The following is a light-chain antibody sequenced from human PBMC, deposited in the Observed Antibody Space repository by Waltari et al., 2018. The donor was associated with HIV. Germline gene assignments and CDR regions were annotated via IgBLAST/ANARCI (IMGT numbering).Light chain of an antibody. V-gene: IGLV2-23*02. CDR3: CSYAGSSSFDVV. Sequence: QSALTQPPSVSGSPGPSITIPCTGTSSYVGDYNLVSWYHPHPGTAPKLMIYEVSKRPSGVSNRFSGSKSGNTASLTISGLQAEDEADYYCCSYAGSSSFDVVFGGGTKLTVL. CDR1: SSYVGDYNL. J-gene: IGLJ2*01. CDR2: EVS.